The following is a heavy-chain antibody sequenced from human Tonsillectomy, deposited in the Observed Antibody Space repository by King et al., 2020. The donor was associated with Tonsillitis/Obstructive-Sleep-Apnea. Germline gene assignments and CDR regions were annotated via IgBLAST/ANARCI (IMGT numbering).Heavy chain of an antibody. V-gene: IGHV3-23*04. Sequence: VQLVESGGGLVQPGGSLRLSCAASGFTFSNYAMSWVRQAPGKGLEWVSAISGSGGSTYYADSVKGRFTISRYNSKNTLYLQMNSLRAEDTAVYYCAKSLYSNYNYAMDVWGQGTTVTVSS. CDR1: GFTFSNYA. CDR3: AKSLYSNYNYAMDV. J-gene: IGHJ6*02. CDR2: ISGSGGST. D-gene: IGHD4-11*01.